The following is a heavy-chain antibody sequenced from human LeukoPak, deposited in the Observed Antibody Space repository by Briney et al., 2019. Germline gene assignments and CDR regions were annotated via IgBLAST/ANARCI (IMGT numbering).Heavy chain of an antibody. CDR2: ITGSGANT. D-gene: IGHD3-10*01. CDR1: GFTFSSYT. CDR3: AKAWFGEVSYMDV. J-gene: IGHJ6*02. Sequence: PGGSLRLSCAASGFTFSSYTMNWVRQAPGKGLEWVSAITGSGANTYYADSVKGRFTISRDNSKTTLYLQMNSLRGEDTAVYYCAKAWFGEVSYMDVWGQGTTVTVSS. V-gene: IGHV3-23*01.